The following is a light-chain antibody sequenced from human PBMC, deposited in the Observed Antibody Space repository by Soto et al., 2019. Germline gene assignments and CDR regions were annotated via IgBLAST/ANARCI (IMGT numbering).Light chain of an antibody. CDR2: AVD. CDR3: SSFAGSNNLV. J-gene: IGLJ3*02. Sequence: QSVLTQPPSASGSPGQSVTISCTGTSSDVGKYNYVSWYQHHPGKAPKLMIYAVDKRPSGIPDRFSGSKSGNTASLTVSGLQAEDEADYYCSSFAGSNNLVFGGGTKLTVL. CDR1: SSDVGKYNY. V-gene: IGLV2-8*01.